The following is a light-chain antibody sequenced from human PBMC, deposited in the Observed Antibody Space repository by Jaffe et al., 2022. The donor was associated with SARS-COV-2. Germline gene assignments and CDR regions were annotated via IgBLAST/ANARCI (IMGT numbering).Light chain of an antibody. CDR2: DVS. CDR3: VSYRTDATYV. V-gene: IGLV2-14*01. Sequence: QSALTQPASVSGSPGQSITISCTGTSSDVGAYKHVSWFQQHPDEAPRLMIYDVSYRPSGVSGRFSGSKSGNTASLTISGLQAEDEADYYCVSYRTDATYVFGTGTKVAVL. J-gene: IGLJ1*01. CDR1: SSDVGAYKH.